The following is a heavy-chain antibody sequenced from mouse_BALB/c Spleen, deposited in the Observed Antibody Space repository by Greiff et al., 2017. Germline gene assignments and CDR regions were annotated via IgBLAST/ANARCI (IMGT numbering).Heavy chain of an antibody. D-gene: IGHD1-1*01. CDR2: ISSGGST. CDR3: ARLYYDGGWFAY. Sequence: VQLKESGGGLVKPGGSLKLSCAASGFTFSSYAMSWVRQTPEKRLEWVASISSGGSTYYPDSVKGRFTISRDNARNILYLQMSSLRSEDTAMYYCARLYYDGGWFAYWGQGTLVTVSA. J-gene: IGHJ3*01. V-gene: IGHV5-6-5*01. CDR1: GFTFSSYA.